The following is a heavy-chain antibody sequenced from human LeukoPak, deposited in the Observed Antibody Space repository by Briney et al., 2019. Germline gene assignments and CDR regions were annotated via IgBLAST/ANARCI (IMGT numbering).Heavy chain of an antibody. CDR2: ISGSGGST. CDR3: ATHGVLRFLEWYPPALYYYYYMDV. Sequence: SGGSLRLSCAASGFTFSSYAMSWVRQAPGKGLEWVSAISGSGGSTYYADSVKGRFTISRDNSKNTLYLQMNSLRAEDTAVYYCATHGVLRFLEWYPPALYYYYYMDVWGKGTTVTVSS. D-gene: IGHD3-3*01. CDR1: GFTFSSYA. V-gene: IGHV3-23*01. J-gene: IGHJ6*03.